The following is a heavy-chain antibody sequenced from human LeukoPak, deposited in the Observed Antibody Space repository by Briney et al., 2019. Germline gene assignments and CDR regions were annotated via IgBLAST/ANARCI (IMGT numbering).Heavy chain of an antibody. J-gene: IGHJ5*02. CDR2: SDPRDSYV. Sequence: GESLKISCNVSGHDFTNYWISWVRQKPGQGLEWMGRSDPRDSYVSYSPSFQDFVFISGVQATNTAYLQWSSLKASDTAMYFCARHLNRGFLGGADTWGQGALVIVSS. D-gene: IGHD3-16*01. V-gene: IGHV5-10-1*01. CDR3: ARHLNRGFLGGADT. CDR1: GHDFTNYW.